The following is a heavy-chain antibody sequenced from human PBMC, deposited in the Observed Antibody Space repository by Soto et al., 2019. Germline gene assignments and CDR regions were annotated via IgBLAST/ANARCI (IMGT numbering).Heavy chain of an antibody. J-gene: IGHJ4*02. Sequence: GGSLRLSCAASGFALSTYAMSWVRQAPGKGLEWVSAITGSGGGSYYADSIKGRFSISRDNSNNMLYLQMNSLRADDTAVYYCAKADLVLAPGAMFDYWGQGTLVTVSS. CDR1: GFALSTYA. CDR3: AKADLVLAPGAMFDY. D-gene: IGHD2-2*01. V-gene: IGHV3-23*01. CDR2: ITGSGGGS.